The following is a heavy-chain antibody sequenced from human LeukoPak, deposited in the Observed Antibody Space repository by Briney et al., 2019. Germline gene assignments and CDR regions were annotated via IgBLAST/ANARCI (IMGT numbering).Heavy chain of an antibody. CDR3: ARDVAYSAFDY. Sequence: GGSLRLSCAASGFTFSSYGMHWVRQAPGKGLEWVSGISGSDGSTNYADSVKGRFTISRENSKNTLYLQMSSLRAEDTGVFYCARDVAYSAFDYWGQGTLVTVSS. V-gene: IGHV3-23*01. CDR2: ISGSDGST. D-gene: IGHD2-21*01. J-gene: IGHJ4*02. CDR1: GFTFSSYG.